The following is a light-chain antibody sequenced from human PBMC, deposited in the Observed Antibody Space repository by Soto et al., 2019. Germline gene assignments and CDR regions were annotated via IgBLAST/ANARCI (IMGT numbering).Light chain of an antibody. CDR1: QSVGSN. CDR2: GAS. Sequence: EIVLTQSPATLSMSPEERATLSCRASQSVGSNLAWYQQQPGQAPRLLVYGASARATEIPARFSCSGSGTEFTLTISSLQSEDFAVYYCQQYNDWPLTFGGGTKVEIK. J-gene: IGKJ4*01. CDR3: QQYNDWPLT. V-gene: IGKV3-15*01.